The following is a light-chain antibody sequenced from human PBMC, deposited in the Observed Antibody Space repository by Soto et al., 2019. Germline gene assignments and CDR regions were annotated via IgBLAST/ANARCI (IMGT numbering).Light chain of an antibody. CDR3: QQYGSSPPLFT. CDR2: GAS. Sequence: EIVLTQSPGTLSLSPGERATLSCRASQSVSSSYLAWYQQKPGQAPRLLLYGASSRAPGIPDRFSSSGSGTDFTLAISRLEPEDVAVYYCQQYGSSPPLFTFGPGTKVDI. J-gene: IGKJ3*01. V-gene: IGKV3-20*01. CDR1: QSVSSSY.